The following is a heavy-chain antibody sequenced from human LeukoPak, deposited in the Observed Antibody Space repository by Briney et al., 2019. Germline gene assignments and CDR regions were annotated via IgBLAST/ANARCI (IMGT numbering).Heavy chain of an antibody. J-gene: IGHJ4*02. D-gene: IGHD6-13*01. CDR2: IYYSGST. V-gene: IGHV4-59*01. CDR3: AREGSSSWSSPYFDY. CDR1: GGSISSYY. Sequence: PSETLSLTCTVSGGSISSYYWSWIRQPPGKGLEWIGYIYYSGSTNYNPSLKSRVTVSVDTSKNQFSLKLSSVTAADTAVYYCAREGSSSWSSPYFDYWGQGTLVTVSS.